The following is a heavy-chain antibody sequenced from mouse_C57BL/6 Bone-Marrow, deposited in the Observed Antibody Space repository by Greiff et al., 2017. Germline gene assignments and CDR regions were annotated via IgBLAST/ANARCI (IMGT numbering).Heavy chain of an antibody. D-gene: IGHD2-3*01. V-gene: IGHV1-55*01. CDR1: GYTFTSYW. CDR3: ARVDDCYGYFDY. Sequence: VQLQQPGAELVKPGASVKMSCKASGYTFTSYWITWVKQRPGQGLEWIGDIYPGSGSTKYNEKFKSKATLTVDTSSSTAYMQLSSLTSEDSAVYYCARVDDCYGYFDYWCQGTTLTVSS. J-gene: IGHJ2*01. CDR2: IYPGSGST.